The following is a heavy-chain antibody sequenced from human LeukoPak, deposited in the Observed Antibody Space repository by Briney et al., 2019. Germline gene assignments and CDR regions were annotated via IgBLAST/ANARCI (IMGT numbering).Heavy chain of an antibody. CDR3: ARGWSAGSRDY. CDR2: INHSGST. J-gene: IGHJ4*02. Sequence: SETLSLTCAVYGGSFSGYCWSWIRQPPGKGLEWIGEINHSGSTNYNPSLKSRVTISVDTSKNQFSLNLSSVTAADTAVYYCARGWSAGSRDYWGQGTLVTVSS. CDR1: GGSFSGYC. V-gene: IGHV4-34*01.